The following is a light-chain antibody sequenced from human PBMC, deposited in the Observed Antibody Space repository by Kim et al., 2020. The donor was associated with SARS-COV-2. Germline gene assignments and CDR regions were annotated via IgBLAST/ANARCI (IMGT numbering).Light chain of an antibody. CDR1: QTISNY. V-gene: IGKV1-39*01. CDR3: QQTSSVPLT. CDR2: SAS. J-gene: IGKJ4*01. Sequence: DIQLTQSPSSLSASVGDRVTITCRASQTISNYLNWYQQKAGKAPQILIYSASNLQSGVPSRFSGSGAGTDFTLSISSLQLEDLATYYCQQTSSVPLTFGGGTKVGIK.